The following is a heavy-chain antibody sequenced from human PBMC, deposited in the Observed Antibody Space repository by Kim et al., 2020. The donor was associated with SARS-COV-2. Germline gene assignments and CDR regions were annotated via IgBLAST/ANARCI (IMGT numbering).Heavy chain of an antibody. V-gene: IGHV3-7*01. Sequence: GGSLRLSCAASGFTFNYFWMTLVREAPGKGLEWVANIKEDGSEKNYVESVKGRFTISRDNTKNSLYLQMNSLRAEDTAVYYCARVGIVAGSFDYWGQGTLVTVSS. CDR2: IKEDGSEK. CDR1: GFTFNYFW. J-gene: IGHJ4*02. CDR3: ARVGIVAGSFDY. D-gene: IGHD5-12*01.